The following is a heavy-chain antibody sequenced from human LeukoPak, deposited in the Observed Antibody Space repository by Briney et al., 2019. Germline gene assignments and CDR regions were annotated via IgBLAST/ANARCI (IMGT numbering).Heavy chain of an antibody. D-gene: IGHD2-2*01. CDR2: MNPNSGNT. CDR3: ARGQRVVVPAQYYFDY. Sequence: GASVKVSCKASGYTFTSYDINWVRQATGQGLEWMGWMNPNSGNTGYAQKFQGRVTITRNTSISTAYMELSSLRSEDTAVYYCARGQRVVVPAQYYFDYWGQGTLVTVSS. J-gene: IGHJ4*02. V-gene: IGHV1-8*03. CDR1: GYTFTSYD.